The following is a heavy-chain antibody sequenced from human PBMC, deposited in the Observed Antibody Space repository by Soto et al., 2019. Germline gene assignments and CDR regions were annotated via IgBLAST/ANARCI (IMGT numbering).Heavy chain of an antibody. J-gene: IGHJ4*02. CDR3: AHTYYDFWSGDQPYFDS. V-gene: IGHV2-5*01. CDR1: GFSLYTSGEA. D-gene: IGHD3-3*01. Sequence: SGPTLVNPPQTLTLTCTFSGFSLYTSGEAVGWIRQSPGKALEWLAVIYWNDDKRYSPSLKSRLIITKDTSKNQVVLTMTNVDPVDTSTYYCAHTYYDFWSGDQPYFDSWGLGTLVTVSS. CDR2: IYWNDDK.